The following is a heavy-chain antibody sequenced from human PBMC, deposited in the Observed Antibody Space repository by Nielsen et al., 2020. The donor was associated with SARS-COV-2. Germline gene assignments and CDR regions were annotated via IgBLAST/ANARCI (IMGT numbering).Heavy chain of an antibody. Sequence: SETLSLTCAVSGGSTSSSPYYWVWIRQPPGKGLEWIGTIYYSGSTYYNPSLKSRLSIYVDTSKNQFSLKLSSVTAADTAVYYCARSGYSINYYSFHVFDIWGQGTMVTVSS. J-gene: IGHJ3*02. CDR3: ARSGYSINYYSFHVFDI. D-gene: IGHD5-12*01. CDR2: IYYSGST. CDR1: GGSTSSSPYY. V-gene: IGHV4-39*01.